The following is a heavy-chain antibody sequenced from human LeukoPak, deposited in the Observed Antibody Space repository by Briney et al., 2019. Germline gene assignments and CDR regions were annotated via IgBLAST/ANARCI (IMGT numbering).Heavy chain of an antibody. CDR2: ISWDGGST. J-gene: IGHJ4*02. Sequence: PGGSLRLSCAASGFTFDDYTMHWVRQAPVKGLEWVSLISWDGGSTYYADSVKGRFTISRDNSKNSLYLQMNSLRTEDTALYYCAKEPTGFDYYDSSGYYYVGYWGQGTLVTVSS. D-gene: IGHD3-22*01. V-gene: IGHV3-43*01. CDR3: AKEPTGFDYYDSSGYYYVGY. CDR1: GFTFDDYT.